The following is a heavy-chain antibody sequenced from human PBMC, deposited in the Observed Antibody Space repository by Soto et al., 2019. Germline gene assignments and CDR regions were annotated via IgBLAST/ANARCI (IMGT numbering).Heavy chain of an antibody. Sequence: GGSLRLSCAASGFTFRHYIYHWVRQAPGKGLQWVAVIRDDGKKTNYATSVRGRFTVSRDMSKSTIFLQMNNLRIDDSAIYSCAREGDSHAFRGFDLWGQGTPVTVSS. J-gene: IGHJ5*02. CDR3: AREGDSHAFRGFDL. CDR1: GFTFRHYI. D-gene: IGHD5-18*01. V-gene: IGHV3-30*03. CDR2: IRDDGKKT.